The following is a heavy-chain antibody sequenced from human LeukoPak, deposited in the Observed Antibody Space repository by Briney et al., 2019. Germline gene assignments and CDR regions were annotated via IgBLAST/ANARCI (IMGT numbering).Heavy chain of an antibody. CDR3: ARELCSRTSCYGGFDY. V-gene: IGHV3-74*03. Sequence: PGGSLRLSCAASGFTFSTYTIHWVRQVPGKGLMWVSRINNDGRSTTYADSVKGRFTISRDNAKDTLHLQLNSLTAEDTAVYYCARELCSRTSCYGGFDYWGQGTLVTVSS. D-gene: IGHD2-2*01. CDR1: GFTFSTYT. J-gene: IGHJ4*02. CDR2: INNDGRST.